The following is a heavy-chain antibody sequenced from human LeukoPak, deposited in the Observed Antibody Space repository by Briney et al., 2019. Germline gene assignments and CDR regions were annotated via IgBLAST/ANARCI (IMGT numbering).Heavy chain of an antibody. J-gene: IGHJ4*02. CDR2: IKQDGSEK. CDR1: GFTFGSYW. V-gene: IGHV3-7*01. CDR3: ASSRDFDY. Sequence: SGGSLRLSCAASGFTFGSYWMSWVRQAPGKGLEWVANIKQDGSEKYYVDSVKGRFTISRDNAKNTLYLQMNSLRAEDTAVYYCASSRDFDYWGQGTLVTVSS.